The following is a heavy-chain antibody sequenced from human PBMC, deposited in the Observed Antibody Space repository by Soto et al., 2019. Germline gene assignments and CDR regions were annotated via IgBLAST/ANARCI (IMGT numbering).Heavy chain of an antibody. CDR3: ARINKGYGTDS. D-gene: IGHD5-18*01. J-gene: IGHJ4*02. CDR2: IDYTGNT. Sequence: SETLSLTCTVSGGSISSSSYYWGCIRQPPGKGLEWIASIDYTGNTYYNPSLTSRVTISVDTSKNQFSLKVTSVTAADTAVYYCARINKGYGTDSWGQGTLVTVSS. V-gene: IGHV4-39*01. CDR1: GGSISSSSYY.